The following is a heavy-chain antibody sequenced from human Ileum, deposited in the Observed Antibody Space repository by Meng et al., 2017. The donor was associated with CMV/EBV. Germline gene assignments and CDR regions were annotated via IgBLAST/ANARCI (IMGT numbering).Heavy chain of an antibody. CDR3: VRQDHNFGFDS. D-gene: IGHD1-1*01. CDR1: GFIFSTYG. CDR2: ISGSGGST. V-gene: IGHV3-23*01. J-gene: IGHJ4*02. Sequence: GESLKISCAASGFIFSTYGMNWVRQAPGKGLEWVSSISGSGGSTYHADSVKGRFTISRDNSKNTLYLQMDSLRDEDTAIYYCVRQDHNFGFDSWGQGTLVTVSS.